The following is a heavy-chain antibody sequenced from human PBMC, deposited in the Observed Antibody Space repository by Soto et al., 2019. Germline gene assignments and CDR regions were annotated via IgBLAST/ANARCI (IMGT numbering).Heavy chain of an antibody. V-gene: IGHV3-11*01. Sequence: QVQVVESGGGLVKPGGPLRLSCAASGFIFSDYYMTWIRQAPGKGLECVSYISSRGDDIDYTDSVKGRFTISRDNARNSLFLQMNSLSAEDTAVYYCARGNYGMDVWGQGTTVTVSS. CDR2: ISSRGDDI. CDR1: GFIFSDYY. CDR3: ARGNYGMDV. J-gene: IGHJ6*02.